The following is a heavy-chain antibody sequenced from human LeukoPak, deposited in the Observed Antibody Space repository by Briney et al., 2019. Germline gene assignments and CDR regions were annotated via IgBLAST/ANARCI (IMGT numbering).Heavy chain of an antibody. CDR1: GYTFTSYY. J-gene: IGHJ4*02. CDR3: ANPYCSSTSCYVYAVGY. CDR2: INPSGGST. D-gene: IGHD2-2*01. Sequence: ASVKVSCKASGYTFTSYYMHWVRRAPGQGLEWMGIINPSGGSTSYAQKFQGRVTMTRDTSTSTVYMELSSLRSEDTAVYYCANPYCSSTSCYVYAVGYWGQGTLVTVSS. V-gene: IGHV1-46*01.